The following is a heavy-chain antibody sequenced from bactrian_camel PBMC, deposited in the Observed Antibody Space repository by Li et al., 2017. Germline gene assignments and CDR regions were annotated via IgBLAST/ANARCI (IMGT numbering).Heavy chain of an antibody. V-gene: IGHV3S26*01. Sequence: HVQLVESGGGAVQAGGSLRLSCKVSGYTYSTSCMGWFRQAPGKEREGVAVIYSHDEKTTYADSVKDRFTISRDGAMMTLYLQMNDLKPEDTAMYYCAAVPRGFGTWGTDEENYWGQGTQVTVS. D-gene: IGHD6*01. CDR3: AAVPRGFGTWGTDEENY. J-gene: IGHJ4*01. CDR2: IYSHDEKT. CDR1: GYTYSTSC.